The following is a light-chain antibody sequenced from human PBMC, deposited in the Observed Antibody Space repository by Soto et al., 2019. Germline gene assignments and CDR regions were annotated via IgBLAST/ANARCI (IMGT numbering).Light chain of an antibody. CDR1: SSDVGGYNY. CDR3: SSYTSATTYV. J-gene: IGLJ1*01. V-gene: IGLV2-14*01. Sequence: QSALTQPASVSGSPGQSITISCTGTSSDVGGYNYVSWYQHHPGKAPKLMIHEVSDRPSGISNRFSGSKSGNTASLTISGLQAEDEADSYCSSYTSATTYVFGTGTKVTVL. CDR2: EVS.